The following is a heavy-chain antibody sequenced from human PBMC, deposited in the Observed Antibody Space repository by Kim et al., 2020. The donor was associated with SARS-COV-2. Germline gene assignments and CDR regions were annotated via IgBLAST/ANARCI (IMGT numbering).Heavy chain of an antibody. V-gene: IGHV1-8*01. D-gene: IGHD4-17*01. J-gene: IGHJ4*02. Sequence: AQKFHCRLTMTRNTSITTAYMELSSLRSEDTAVYYCARRNTVTTRTLDYWGQGTLVTVSS. CDR3: ARRNTVTTRTLDY.